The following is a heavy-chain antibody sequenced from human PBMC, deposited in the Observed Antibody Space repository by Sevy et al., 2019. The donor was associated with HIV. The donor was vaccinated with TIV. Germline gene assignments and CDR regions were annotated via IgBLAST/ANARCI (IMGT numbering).Heavy chain of an antibody. CDR1: GFTFCNYG. CDR3: ARGGDFNDRSAKGDSDY. Sequence: GGSLRLSCAASGFTFCNYGMHWVRQAPGKGLEWVAVIWNDGSDKYYADSVKGRFTISRDNSKNTLYLQMNSLRVEDTAVYFCARGGDFNDRSAKGDSDYWGQGTLVTVSS. CDR2: IWNDGSDK. J-gene: IGHJ4*02. D-gene: IGHD3-22*01. V-gene: IGHV3-33*01.